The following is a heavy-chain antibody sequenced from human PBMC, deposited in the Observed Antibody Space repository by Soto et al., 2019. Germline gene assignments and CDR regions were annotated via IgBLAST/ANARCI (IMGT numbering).Heavy chain of an antibody. CDR1: GFTFSSYG. CDR3: AKRVGATAAAAFDI. CDR2: ISYDGSNK. D-gene: IGHD1-26*01. J-gene: IGHJ3*02. V-gene: IGHV3-30*18. Sequence: GGSLRLSCAASGFTFSSYGMHWVRQAPGKGLEWVAVISYDGSNKYYADSVKGRFTISRDNSKNTLYLQMNSLRAEDTAVYYCAKRVGATAAAAFDIWGQGTMVTVSS.